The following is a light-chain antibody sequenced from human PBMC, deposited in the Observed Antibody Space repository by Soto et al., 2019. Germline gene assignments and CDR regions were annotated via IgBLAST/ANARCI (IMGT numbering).Light chain of an antibody. Sequence: AIQLTQSPSSLSASVGDRVTITCRASQGINSALAWYQQKPGKAPKLLIYDASSLESGVPSRFSGSGSGTDFTLTISSLQTEDFATYYCQQFNNYLFTFGPGTKVDIK. CDR3: QQFNNYLFT. V-gene: IGKV1D-13*01. J-gene: IGKJ3*01. CDR1: QGINSA. CDR2: DAS.